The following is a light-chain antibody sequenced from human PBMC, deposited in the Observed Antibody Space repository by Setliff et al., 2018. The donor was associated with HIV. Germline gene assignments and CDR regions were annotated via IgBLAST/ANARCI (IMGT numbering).Light chain of an antibody. CDR1: SSDVGSYNR. CDR2: GVS. J-gene: IGLJ1*01. CDR3: SSSTSSSTPYV. V-gene: IGLV2-18*02. Sequence: QSALAQPPSVSGSPGQSVTISCTGTSSDVGSYNRVSWYQQPPGTAPKLMIYGVSNRPSGVPDRFSGSKSGNTASLTISGLQAEDEADYYCSSSTSSSTPYVFGTGTKVTVL.